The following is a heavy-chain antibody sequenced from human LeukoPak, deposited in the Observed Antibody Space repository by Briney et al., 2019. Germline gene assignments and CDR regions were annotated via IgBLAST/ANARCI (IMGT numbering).Heavy chain of an antibody. V-gene: IGHV3-23*01. CDR2: ISGSGLST. CDR3: ATFGTTGISY. J-gene: IGHJ4*02. Sequence: GGSLRLSCAASGFTFSNAWMSWVRQAPGKGLEWVSSISGSGLSTYYADSLKGRFTISRDNSKNTLSLQMNTLRAEDTGTYYCATFGTTGISYWGQGALVTVSS. D-gene: IGHD1-1*01. CDR1: GFTFSNAW.